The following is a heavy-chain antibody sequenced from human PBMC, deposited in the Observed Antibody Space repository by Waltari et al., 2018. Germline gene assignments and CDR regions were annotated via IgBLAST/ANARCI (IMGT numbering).Heavy chain of an antibody. V-gene: IGHV3-7*01. CDR2: IRPDGNEK. J-gene: IGHJ4*02. CDR1: GYSFSGYW. D-gene: IGHD3-10*01. CDR3: TRDLYRGSDH. Sequence: EVQLVESGGDLVQPGGSLRLSCAASGYSFSGYWMDWVRQAPGKGLEWVAGIRPDGNEKYHVGSVEGRFTISRDNAKNSLYLQMNSLRAEDSAVYYCTRDLYRGSDHWGRGTLGSVSS.